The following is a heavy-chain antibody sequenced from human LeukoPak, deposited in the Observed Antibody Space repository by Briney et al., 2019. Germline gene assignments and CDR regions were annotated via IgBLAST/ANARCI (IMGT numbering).Heavy chain of an antibody. J-gene: IGHJ6*02. CDR1: GYIFSNYA. D-gene: IGHD6-13*01. Sequence: ASVKVSCKASGYIFSNYAMNWARQAPGQGLEWMGWINTNTGNPTYAQGFTGRFVFSLDTSVSTAYLQISSLKAEDTAVYYCARVVAAGVGPQYGMDVWGQGTTVTVSS. V-gene: IGHV7-4-1*02. CDR2: INTNTGNP. CDR3: ARVVAAGVGPQYGMDV.